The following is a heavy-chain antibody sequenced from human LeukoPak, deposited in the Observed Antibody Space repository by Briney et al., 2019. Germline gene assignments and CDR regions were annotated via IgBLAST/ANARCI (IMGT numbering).Heavy chain of an antibody. CDR1: GVSINSYY. Sequence: ASETLSLTCTVSGVSINSYYWSWIRQPPGKGLEWIGYIYYSGSTKYNPSLKSRVTISLDMSKTQFSLKLTSVTAADTAFYYCARLRSGWYFDYWGQGTLVTVSS. CDR3: ARLRSGWYFDY. D-gene: IGHD6-19*01. V-gene: IGHV4-59*08. CDR2: IYYSGST. J-gene: IGHJ4*02.